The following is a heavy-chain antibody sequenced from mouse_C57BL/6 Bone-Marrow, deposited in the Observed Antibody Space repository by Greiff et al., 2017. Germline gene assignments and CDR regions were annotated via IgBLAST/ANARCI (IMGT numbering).Heavy chain of an antibody. J-gene: IGHJ2*01. CDR3: TTRDHYYGSCFDY. CDR2: IAPGDSDT. CDR1: GYTFTSYW. V-gene: IGHV1-5*01. D-gene: IGHD1-1*01. Sequence: EVQLQQSGTVLARPGASVKMSCKTSGYTFTSYWMHWVKQRPGQGLEWIGAIAPGDSDTSYNQKFTGKANLTAVTSASTAYMELSSLTTEDSSVYYCTTRDHYYGSCFDYWGQGTALTVSS.